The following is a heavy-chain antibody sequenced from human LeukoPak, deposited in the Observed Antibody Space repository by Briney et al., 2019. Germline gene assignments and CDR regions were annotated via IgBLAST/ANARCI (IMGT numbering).Heavy chain of an antibody. V-gene: IGHV1-18*01. J-gene: IGHJ4*02. CDR3: ARGTDYYGSGSYLPLDD. CDR1: GYTFTSYG. Sequence: SVKVSCQASGYTFTSYGISWVRPAPGQGLAWMEWISAYNGNTNYAQKLQGRVTMTTNTSTSTAYMELRSLSSDDTAVYYCARGTDYYGSGSYLPLDDWGQGTLVTVSS. D-gene: IGHD3-10*01. CDR2: ISAYNGNT.